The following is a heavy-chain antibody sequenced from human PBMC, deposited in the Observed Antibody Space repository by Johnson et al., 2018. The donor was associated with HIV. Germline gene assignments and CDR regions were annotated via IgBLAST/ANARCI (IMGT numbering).Heavy chain of an antibody. J-gene: IGHJ3*02. CDR1: GITFSNYW. Sequence: VQLVESGGGLIQPGGSLRLSCAASGITFSNYWMSWVRQAPGKGLEWVANMKQDGSEQYYVDSVKGRFTISRDNAKNSLYLQMHSLRAEDTAVYYCARDGRYCSGGSCPDAFDIWGQGTMVTVSS. CDR3: ARDGRYCSGGSCPDAFDI. D-gene: IGHD2-15*01. V-gene: IGHV3-7*01. CDR2: MKQDGSEQ.